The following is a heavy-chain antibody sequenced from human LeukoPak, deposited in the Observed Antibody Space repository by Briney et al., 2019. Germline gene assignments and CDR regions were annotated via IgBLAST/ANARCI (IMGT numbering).Heavy chain of an antibody. CDR2: FDHSGST. V-gene: IGHV4-34*01. CDR1: GGSFSDYS. CDR3: ARGPMRAWFDP. Sequence: KPSETLSLTCAVYGGSFSDYSWNWIRQPPGKGLEWIGEFDHSGSTNYNPSLKSRVTISVDTSKNQFSLNLRSLTAADTALYFCARGPMRAWFDPWGQGTLVTVSS. J-gene: IGHJ5*02.